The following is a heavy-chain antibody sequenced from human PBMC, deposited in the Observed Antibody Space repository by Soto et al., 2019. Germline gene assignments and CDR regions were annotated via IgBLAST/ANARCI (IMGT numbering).Heavy chain of an antibody. Sequence: GSTYYSPSLKSRVTISVDTSKNQFSLKLSSVTAADMAVYYCARYIVVVPAAMLGPDWYFDLWGRGTLVTVSS. V-gene: IGHV4-31*02. CDR2: GST. CDR3: ARYIVVVPAAMLGPDWYFDL. J-gene: IGHJ2*01. D-gene: IGHD2-2*01.